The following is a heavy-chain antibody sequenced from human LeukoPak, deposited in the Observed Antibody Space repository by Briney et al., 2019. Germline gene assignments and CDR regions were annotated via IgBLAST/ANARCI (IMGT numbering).Heavy chain of an antibody. D-gene: IGHD2-2*01. CDR2: LDVEDDEP. CDR1: GYRLSELS. J-gene: IGHJ6*03. CDR3: ATEATSPDYNYYMDV. Sequence: VASVKVSCKVSGYRLSELSVHWVRQAPGKGLEWMGGLDVEDDEPIYAQKFQGRAIMTEDTSTDTAYMELSSLRSEDTAVYYCATEATSPDYNYYMDVWGKGTTVTVSS. V-gene: IGHV1-24*01.